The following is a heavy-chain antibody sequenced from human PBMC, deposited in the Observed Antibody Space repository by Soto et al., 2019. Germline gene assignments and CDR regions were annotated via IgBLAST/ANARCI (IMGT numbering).Heavy chain of an antibody. CDR3: AGITSLQWYYMDV. CDR1: GDSVSINSGA. Sequence: PSQTLSLTCAISGDSVSINSGAWNWIRQSPSRGLEWLGRTYYRSTRWYNDYAVSVKSRIAVNPDTSKNQFSLHLNSVTPEDTAVYYCAGITSLQWYYMDVWDKGTTVTVSS. J-gene: IGHJ6*03. D-gene: IGHD1-7*01. CDR2: TYYRSTRWYN. V-gene: IGHV6-1*01.